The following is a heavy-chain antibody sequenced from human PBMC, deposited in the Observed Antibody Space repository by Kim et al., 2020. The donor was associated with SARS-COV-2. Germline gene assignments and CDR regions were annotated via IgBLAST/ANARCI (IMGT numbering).Heavy chain of an antibody. D-gene: IGHD3-10*01. CDR3: ARGRRVSMVRGVIFWFDP. Sequence: SRGTISVDTSKNQFSLKLSSVTAADTAVYYCARGRRVSMVRGVIFWFDPWGQGTLVTVSS. J-gene: IGHJ5*02. V-gene: IGHV4-34*01.